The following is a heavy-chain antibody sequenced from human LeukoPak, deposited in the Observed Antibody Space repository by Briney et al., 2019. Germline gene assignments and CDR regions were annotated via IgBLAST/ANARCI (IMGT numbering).Heavy chain of an antibody. CDR1: GFTFSSYS. CDR2: IYRGGAT. Sequence: PGGSLRLSCAASGFTFSSYSMNWVRQAPGKGLEWVSFIYRGGATYYADSVKGRFTISRDNSKNTLYLQMNSLRVEDTAVYYCARDVTGGHYDILISDAFDIWGQGTMVTVSS. J-gene: IGHJ3*02. CDR3: ARDVTGGHYDILISDAFDI. V-gene: IGHV3-66*01. D-gene: IGHD3-9*01.